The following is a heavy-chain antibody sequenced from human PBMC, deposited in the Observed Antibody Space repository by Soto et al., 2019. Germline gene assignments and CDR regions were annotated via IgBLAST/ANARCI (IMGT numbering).Heavy chain of an antibody. Sequence: GGSLRLSCAASGFTFSSYWMHWVRQAPGKGLVWVSRINSDGSSTSYADSVKGRFTISRDNAKNTLYLQMNSLRAEDTAVYYCARGLLYYDSSGYYYEDYYYGMDVWGQGTTVTVSS. V-gene: IGHV3-74*01. CDR3: ARGLLYYDSSGYYYEDYYYGMDV. CDR2: INSDGSST. CDR1: GFTFSSYW. D-gene: IGHD3-22*01. J-gene: IGHJ6*02.